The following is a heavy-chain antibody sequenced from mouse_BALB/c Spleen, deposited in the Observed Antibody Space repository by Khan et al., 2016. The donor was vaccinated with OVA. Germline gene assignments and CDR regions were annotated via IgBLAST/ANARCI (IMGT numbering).Heavy chain of an antibody. J-gene: IGHJ2*01. Sequence: EVQLVESGPSLVKPSQTLSLTCSVTGDSITSGYWNWIRKFPGNKLEYMGYISYSDDTFYNPSLKSRISITRDTSKNQYYLQLNSVPTEDTATYYCARWNYGYDGYFDYWGQDTTLTVSS. CDR3: ARWNYGYDGYFDY. CDR1: GDSITSGY. V-gene: IGHV3-8*02. CDR2: ISYSDDT. D-gene: IGHD2-14*01.